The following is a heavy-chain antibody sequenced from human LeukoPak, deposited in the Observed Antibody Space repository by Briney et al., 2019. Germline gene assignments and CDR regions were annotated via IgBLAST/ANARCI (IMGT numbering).Heavy chain of an antibody. V-gene: IGHV4-39*07. CDR1: GGSISSSSYY. CDR3: ARRQPPYYYDSSGLGY. D-gene: IGHD3-22*01. Sequence: SETLSLTCTVSGGSISSSSYYWGWIRQPPGTGLEWIGSIYYSGSTYYNPSLKSRVTISVDTSKNQFSLKLSSVTAADTAVYYCARRQPPYYYDSSGLGYWGQGTLVTVSS. J-gene: IGHJ4*02. CDR2: IYYSGST.